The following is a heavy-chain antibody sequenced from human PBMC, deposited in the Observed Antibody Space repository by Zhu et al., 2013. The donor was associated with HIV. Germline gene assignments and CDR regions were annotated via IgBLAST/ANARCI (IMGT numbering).Heavy chain of an antibody. CDR1: GDTFSSST. V-gene: IGHV1-69*06. D-gene: IGHD2-15*01. CDR2: IIPIFGTV. CDR3: ARGNRYCSGGSCYLDF. Sequence: QVHLVQSGAEVKKPGSSVKVSCKASGDTFSSSTISWVRQAPGQGLEWMGGIIPIFGTVTYAQKFQGRVTITADKSTYTAYVELNSLRSEDTAVYYCARGNRYCSGGSCYLDFWGQGTLVTVSS. J-gene: IGHJ4*02.